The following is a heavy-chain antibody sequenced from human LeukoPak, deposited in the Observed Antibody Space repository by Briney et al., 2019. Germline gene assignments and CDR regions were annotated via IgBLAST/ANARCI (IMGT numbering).Heavy chain of an antibody. CDR3: ARERNLEIAVAGTIFNY. Sequence: GGSLRLSCTASGFTFSSYAMTWVRLAPGKGLEWVSVIGGSGGSTFYADSVKGRFTISRDNSKNTLYLQMKSLRAEDTAVYYCARERNLEIAVAGTIFNYWGQGTLVTVSS. CDR1: GFTFSSYA. J-gene: IGHJ4*02. CDR2: IGGSGGST. D-gene: IGHD6-19*01. V-gene: IGHV3-23*01.